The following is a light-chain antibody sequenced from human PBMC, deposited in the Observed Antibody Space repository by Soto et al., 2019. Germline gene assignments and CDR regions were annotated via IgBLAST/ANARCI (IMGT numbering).Light chain of an antibody. CDR2: DAS. CDR3: QQRSSWPWT. Sequence: EILLTQSPATLSSSPGERATLSCRASQSVRSSLDWYQQKPGQAPRLLIYDASTRATGIPARFSGSASGTHFTLTISNLEPEDFAGHYCQQRSSWPWTFGQEAKVQIK. CDR1: QSVRSS. J-gene: IGKJ1*01. V-gene: IGKV3-11*01.